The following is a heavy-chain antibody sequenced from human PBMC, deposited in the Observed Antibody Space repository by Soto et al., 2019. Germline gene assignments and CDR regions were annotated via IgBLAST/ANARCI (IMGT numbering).Heavy chain of an antibody. CDR1: GFTFNNYA. CDR3: AGPGYSSQDY. D-gene: IGHD5-18*01. Sequence: GGSLRLSCAASGFTFNNYAMTWVRQAPEKGLEWVSTISGSGGDTYYADSIKGRSTISRDNSKNTLYLQMNSLRAEDTAVYYCAGPGYSSQDYWGQGALVTVSS. J-gene: IGHJ4*02. CDR2: ISGSGGDT. V-gene: IGHV3-23*01.